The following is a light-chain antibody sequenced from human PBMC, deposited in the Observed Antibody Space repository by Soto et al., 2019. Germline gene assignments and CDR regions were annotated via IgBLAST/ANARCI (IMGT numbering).Light chain of an antibody. CDR1: QSVSSN. V-gene: IGKV3-15*01. CDR2: GAS. Sequence: EIVLTQSPGTLSLSPGEGASLSCRASQSVSSNLAWYQQKPGQAPRLLIYGASTRATDIPARFSGSGSGTEYTLTISSLQSEDFAFYYCQQYNDWPRTFGQGTKVDIK. CDR3: QQYNDWPRT. J-gene: IGKJ1*01.